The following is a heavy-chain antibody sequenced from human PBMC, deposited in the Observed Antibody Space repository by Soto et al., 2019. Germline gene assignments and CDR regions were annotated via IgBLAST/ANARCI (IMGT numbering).Heavy chain of an antibody. CDR2: FIPIFVSA. Sequence: QVHLVQSGAEVKKAGSSVKVSCKASGGTVSSYAITWVRQAPGKGLEWMGVFIPIFVSAHYAQKFQGRVTITADESTSPAYRELSGLRSEDPAIYYCERDLSSDITVFGGYDLWGQGTLVTVSS. D-gene: IGHD3-3*01. CDR1: GGTVSSYA. CDR3: ERDLSSDITVFGGYDL. J-gene: IGHJ4*02. V-gene: IGHV1-69*01.